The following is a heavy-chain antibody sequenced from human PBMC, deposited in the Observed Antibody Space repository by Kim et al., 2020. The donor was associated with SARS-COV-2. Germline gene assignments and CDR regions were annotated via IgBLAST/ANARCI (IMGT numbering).Heavy chain of an antibody. D-gene: IGHD1-1*01. Sequence: GGSLRLSCAVSGFSISPYYMDWVRQAPGKGPEWLSVIYTDGSTKYADSVWGRFTTSRDNAKNTLYLQMNGLRVEDTAMYYCARDKPGTGMDEFDYWGQGTLVTVSS. J-gene: IGHJ4*02. V-gene: IGHV3-53*01. CDR2: IYTDGST. CDR3: ARDKPGTGMDEFDY. CDR1: GFSISPYY.